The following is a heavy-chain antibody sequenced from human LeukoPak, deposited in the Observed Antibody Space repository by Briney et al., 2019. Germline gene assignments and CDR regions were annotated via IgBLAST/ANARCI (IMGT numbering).Heavy chain of an antibody. CDR1: GFTFSSYG. D-gene: IGHD6-19*01. V-gene: IGHV3-30*02. Sequence: PGGSLRLSCAASGFTFSSYGMHWVRQAPGKGLEWVAFIRYDGSNKYYADSVKGRFTISRDNSKNTLYLQMNSLRAEDTAVYYCAKGVDSSGWQYYYYYMDVWGRGTTVTVSS. CDR3: AKGVDSSGWQYYYYYMDV. CDR2: IRYDGSNK. J-gene: IGHJ6*03.